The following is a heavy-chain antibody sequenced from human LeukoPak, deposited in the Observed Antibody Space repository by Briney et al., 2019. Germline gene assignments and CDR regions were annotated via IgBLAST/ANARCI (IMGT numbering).Heavy chain of an antibody. D-gene: IGHD6-13*01. J-gene: IGHJ4*02. CDR3: ATISSSWLDY. CDR1: GYTFTDYY. CDR2: VDPEDGET. Sequence: ASVKISCKVSGYTFTDYYMHWVQQAPGKGLEWMGLVDPEDGETIYAEKFQGRVTITADTSTDTACMELSSLRSEDTAVYYCATISSSWLDYWGQGTLVTVSS. V-gene: IGHV1-69-2*01.